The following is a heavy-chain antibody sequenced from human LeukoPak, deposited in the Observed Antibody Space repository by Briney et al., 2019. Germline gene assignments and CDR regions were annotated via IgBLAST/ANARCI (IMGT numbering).Heavy chain of an antibody. CDR3: ARDDSSGYSFYFDY. Sequence: GGSLRLSCAASGFTFSSYGMHCVRQAPGKGLEWVAVISYDGSNKYYADSVKGRFTISRDNSKNTLYLQMNSLSAEDTAVYYCARDDSSGYSFYFDYWGQGTLVTVSS. CDR2: ISYDGSNK. CDR1: GFTFSSYG. J-gene: IGHJ4*02. D-gene: IGHD3-22*01. V-gene: IGHV3-30*03.